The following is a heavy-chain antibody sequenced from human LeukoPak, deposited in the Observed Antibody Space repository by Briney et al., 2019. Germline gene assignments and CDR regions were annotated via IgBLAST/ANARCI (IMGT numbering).Heavy chain of an antibody. Sequence: SETLSLTCTVSGGSISSYYWSWIRQPAGKGLEWIGRIYTSGSTNYNPSLKSRVTMSVDTSKNQFSLKLSSVTAADTAVYYCAREGGYYDSSGRAEYFQHWGQGTLVTVSS. CDR3: AREGGYYDSSGRAEYFQH. D-gene: IGHD3-22*01. CDR2: IYTSGST. V-gene: IGHV4-4*07. J-gene: IGHJ1*01. CDR1: GGSISSYY.